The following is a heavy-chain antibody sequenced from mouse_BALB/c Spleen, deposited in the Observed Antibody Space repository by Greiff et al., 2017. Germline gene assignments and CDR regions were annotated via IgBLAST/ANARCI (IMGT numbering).Heavy chain of an antibody. CDR3: TAYYYGYAMDY. CDR1: GYTFTSYY. J-gene: IGHJ4*01. V-gene: IGHV1S16*01. CDR2: INPSNGGT. D-gene: IGHD1-1*01. Sequence: VQLQQSGAELVKPGASVKLSCKASGYTFTSYYMYWVKQRPGQGLEWIGEINPSNGGTNFNEKFKSKATLTVDKSSSTAYMQLSSLTSEDSAVYYCTAYYYGYAMDYWGQGTSVTVSS.